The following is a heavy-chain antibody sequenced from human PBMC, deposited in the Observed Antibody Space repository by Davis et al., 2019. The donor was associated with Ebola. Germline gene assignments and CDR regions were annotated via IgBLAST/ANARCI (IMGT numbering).Heavy chain of an antibody. CDR1: GGSISSYY. J-gene: IGHJ4*02. V-gene: IGHV4-59*12. Sequence: PSETLSLTCTVSGGSISSYYWSWIRQPPGKGLEWIGYIYYSGSTNYNPSLKSRVTISVDTSKNQFSLKLSSVTAADTAVYYCAVAAAGRDYWGQGTLVTVSS. CDR3: AVAAAGRDY. CDR2: IYYSGST. D-gene: IGHD6-13*01.